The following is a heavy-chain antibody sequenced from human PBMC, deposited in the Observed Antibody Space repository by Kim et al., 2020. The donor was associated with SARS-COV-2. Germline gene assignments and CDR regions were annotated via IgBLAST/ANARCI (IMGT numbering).Heavy chain of an antibody. J-gene: IGHJ3*02. CDR3: TTDLSRLHTLVRGPDAFDI. Sequence: GGSLRLSCAASGFTFSNAWMSWVRQAPGKGLEWVGRIKRKTDGGTIEYAAPVKCRFTISRDDSKNTLYLQMNTLSTEDAAGYYCTTDLSRLHTLVRGPDAFDIWGQKTIVTLSS. CDR2: IKRKTDGGTI. CDR1: GFTFSNAW. D-gene: IGHD3-10*01. V-gene: IGHV3-15*01.